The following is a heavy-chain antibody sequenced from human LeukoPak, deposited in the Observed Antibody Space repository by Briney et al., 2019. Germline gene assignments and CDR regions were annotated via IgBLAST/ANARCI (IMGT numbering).Heavy chain of an antibody. CDR2: LYSGGST. CDR3: ARAIVVVPAAIFYFQH. J-gene: IGHJ1*01. CDR1: GFTVSSNY. D-gene: IGHD2-2*02. V-gene: IGHV3-53*01. Sequence: PGGSLRLSCAASGFTVSSNYMNWVRQAPGKGLEWVSVLYSGGSTYYADSVKGRFTISRDNSKNTLYLQMNSLRAEDTAVYYCARAIVVVPAAIFYFQHWGRAPWSPSPQ.